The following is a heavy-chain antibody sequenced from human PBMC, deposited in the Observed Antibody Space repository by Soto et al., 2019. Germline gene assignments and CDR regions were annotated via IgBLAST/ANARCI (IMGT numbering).Heavy chain of an antibody. J-gene: IGHJ6*02. V-gene: IGHV5-51*01. D-gene: IGHD3-3*01. CDR3: ARHNNYDFWSGYYPRYGMDV. CDR1: GYSFTSYW. CDR2: IYPGDSDT. Sequence: PGESLKISCKGSGYSFTSYWIGWVRQMPGKGLEWMGIIYPGDSDTRYSPSFQGQVTISADKSISTAYLQWSSLKASDTAVYYCARHNNYDFWSGYYPRYGMDVWGQGTTVTVSS.